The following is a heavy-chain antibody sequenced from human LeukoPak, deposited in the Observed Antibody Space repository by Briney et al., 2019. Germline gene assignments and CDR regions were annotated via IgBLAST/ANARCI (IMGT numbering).Heavy chain of an antibody. J-gene: IGHJ4*02. CDR2: MNPNSGGT. D-gene: IGHD2-2*02. CDR3: ARGGGYCSSTSCYNQYGY. Sequence: ASVKVSCKASGYTFTGYYMHWVRQAPGQGLEWMGWMNPNSGGTNYAQKFQGRVTMTRDTSISTAYMELSRPRSDDTAVYYCARGGGYCSSTSCYNQYGYWGQGTLVTVSS. V-gene: IGHV1-2*02. CDR1: GYTFTGYY.